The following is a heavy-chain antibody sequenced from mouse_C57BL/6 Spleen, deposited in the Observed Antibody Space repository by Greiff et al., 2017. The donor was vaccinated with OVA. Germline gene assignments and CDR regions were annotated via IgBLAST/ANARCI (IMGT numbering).Heavy chain of an antibody. CDR2: ISSGGDYI. J-gene: IGHJ4*01. V-gene: IGHV5-9-1*02. CDR1: GFTFSSYA. CDR3: TRDRIYYGNYEGAMDY. Sequence: EVKLVESGEGLVKPGGSLKLSCAASGFTFSSYAMSWVRQTPEKRLEWVAYISSGGDYIYYADTVKGRFTISRDNARNTLYLQMSSLKSEDTAMYYCTRDRIYYGNYEGAMDYWGQGTSVTVSS. D-gene: IGHD2-1*01.